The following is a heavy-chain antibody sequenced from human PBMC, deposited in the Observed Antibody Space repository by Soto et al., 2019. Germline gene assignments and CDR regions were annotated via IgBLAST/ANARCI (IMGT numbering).Heavy chain of an antibody. D-gene: IGHD1-1*01. CDR3: ARGERGPN. CDR2: INPNSGGT. V-gene: IGHV1-2*02. J-gene: IGHJ4*02. Sequence: TSVDIVWVRQAPGEGLEWMGWINPNSGGTNYAQKFQGRVTMTRDTSISTAYMELSRLRSDDTAVYYCARGERGPNWGQGTLVTVSS. CDR1: TSVD.